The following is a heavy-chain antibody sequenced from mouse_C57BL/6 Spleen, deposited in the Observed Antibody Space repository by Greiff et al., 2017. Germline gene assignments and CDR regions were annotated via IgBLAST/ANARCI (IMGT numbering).Heavy chain of an antibody. Sequence: SGPELVKPGASVKISCKASGYSFTGYYMNWVKQSPEKSLEWIGEINPSTGGTTYNQKFKAKATLTVDKSSSTAYMQLKSLTSEDSAVYYCARWHYGSADYWGQGTTLTVSS. CDR2: INPSTGGT. J-gene: IGHJ2*01. CDR3: ARWHYGSADY. V-gene: IGHV1-42*01. D-gene: IGHD1-1*01. CDR1: GYSFTGYY.